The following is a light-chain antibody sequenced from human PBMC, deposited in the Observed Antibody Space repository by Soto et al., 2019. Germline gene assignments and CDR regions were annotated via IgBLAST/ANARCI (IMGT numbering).Light chain of an antibody. CDR1: QSLVYRDGNTY. Sequence: DVVMTQSPLSLPVTLGQPASISCRSSQSLVYRDGNTYFNWFQQRPGQSPRRLIYQAFYRYSGVQVRFSVSGSGTDFTLKISRVEAEDVGVYSCMQATHCPLTFGGGTKVEIK. CDR3: MQATHCPLT. J-gene: IGKJ4*01. CDR2: QAF. V-gene: IGKV2-30*01.